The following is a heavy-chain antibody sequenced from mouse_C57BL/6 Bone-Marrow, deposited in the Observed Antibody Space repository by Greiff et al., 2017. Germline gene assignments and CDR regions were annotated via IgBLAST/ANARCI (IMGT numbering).Heavy chain of an antibody. CDR2: IYPGSGST. V-gene: IGHV1-55*01. CDR1: GYTFTSYW. Sequence: QVQLQQPGAELVKPGASVKMSCKASGYTFTSYWITWVKQRPGQGLEWIGDIYPGSGSTNYTETFKSKATLTVDTSSSTAYMQLSSLTSEDSAVYYCARRGAYYYGSSYFWYCDVWGTGTTVTVSS. D-gene: IGHD1-1*01. J-gene: IGHJ1*03. CDR3: ARRGAYYYGSSYFWYCDV.